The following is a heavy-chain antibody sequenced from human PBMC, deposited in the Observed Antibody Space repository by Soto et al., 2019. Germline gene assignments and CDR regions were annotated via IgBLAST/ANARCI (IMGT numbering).Heavy chain of an antibody. CDR3: AYCSGGRCYSYYSYMDV. D-gene: IGHD2-15*01. CDR1: GFAFSSYW. J-gene: IGHJ6*03. V-gene: IGHV3-74*01. Sequence: GGSLRLSCGASGFAFSSYWMHWVRQAPGKGLVWVSLINTDGSSTNYADSVKGRFTISRDNAKNTLYLQMNNLRAEDTAVYYCAYCSGGRCYSYYSYMDVWGKGTTVTVSS. CDR2: INTDGSST.